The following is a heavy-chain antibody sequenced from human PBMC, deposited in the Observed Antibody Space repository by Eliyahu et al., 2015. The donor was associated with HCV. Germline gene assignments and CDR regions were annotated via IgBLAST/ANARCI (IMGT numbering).Heavy chain of an antibody. Sequence: QVQLQQWGAGLLKPSETLSLTCAVYGGSFSGYYWSWIRQPPGKGLEWIGEIXHSGSTNYNPSLKSRVTISVDTSKNQFSLKLSSVTAADTAVYYCARVVVVPAAMGGFDYWGQGTLVTVSS. CDR2: IXHSGST. CDR1: GGSFSGYY. J-gene: IGHJ4*02. D-gene: IGHD2-2*01. V-gene: IGHV4-34*01. CDR3: ARVVVVPAAMGGFDY.